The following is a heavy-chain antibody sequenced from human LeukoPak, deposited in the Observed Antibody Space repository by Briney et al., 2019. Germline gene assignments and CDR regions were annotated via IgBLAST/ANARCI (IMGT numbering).Heavy chain of an antibody. CDR1: GFTFSNAW. CDR2: VTSKPDGGTT. V-gene: IGHV3-15*01. CDR3: TTDKLWFSY. Sequence: GGSLRLSCAASGFTFSNAWMSWVRQAPGKGLEWVGRVTSKPDGGTTDYAAPVKGRFTISRDDSKNTLYLQMNSLRTEDTAVYYCTTDKLWFSYWGQGTLVTVSS. J-gene: IGHJ4*02. D-gene: IGHD5-18*01.